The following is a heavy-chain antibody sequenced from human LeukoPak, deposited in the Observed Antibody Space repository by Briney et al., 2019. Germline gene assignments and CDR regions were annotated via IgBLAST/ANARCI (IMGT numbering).Heavy chain of an antibody. V-gene: IGHV1-18*01. J-gene: IGHJ4*02. CDR2: ISAYNGNT. Sequence: EWMGWISAYNGNTNYAQKLQGRVTMTTDTSTSTAYMELRSLRSDDTAVYYCARDSGYDIDYWGQGTLVTVSS. D-gene: IGHD5-12*01. CDR3: ARDSGYDIDY.